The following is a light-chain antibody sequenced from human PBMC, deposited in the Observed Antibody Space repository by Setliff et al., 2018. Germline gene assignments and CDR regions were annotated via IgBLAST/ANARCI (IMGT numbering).Light chain of an antibody. CDR3: SSYAASNNPEV. Sequence: QSVLTQPPSASGSPGQSLTISCTGTSSDIGAYKFVSWYQQHPGKAPRLIIYEVTQRPSGVPDRFSGSKSGNTASLTVSGLQAEDEADYYCSSYAASNNPEVFGTGTKGTV. J-gene: IGLJ1*01. V-gene: IGLV2-8*01. CDR2: EVT. CDR1: SSDIGAYKF.